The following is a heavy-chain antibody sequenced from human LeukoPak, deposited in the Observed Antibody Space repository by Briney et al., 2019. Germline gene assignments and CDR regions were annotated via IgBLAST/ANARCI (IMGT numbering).Heavy chain of an antibody. D-gene: IGHD1-26*01. CDR3: ARSYGSYLFDY. Sequence: ASVKVSCKASGYTFTGYYMHWVRQAPGQGLEWMGIINPSGGSTSYAQKFQGRVTMTRDTSTSTVYMELSSLRSEDTAVYYCARSYGSYLFDYWGQGTLVTVSS. CDR2: INPSGGST. J-gene: IGHJ4*02. V-gene: IGHV1-46*01. CDR1: GYTFTGYY.